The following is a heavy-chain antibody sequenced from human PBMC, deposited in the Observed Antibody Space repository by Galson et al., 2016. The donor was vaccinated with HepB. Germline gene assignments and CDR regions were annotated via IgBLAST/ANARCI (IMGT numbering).Heavy chain of an antibody. CDR1: GFTFTTSA. Sequence: SLRLSCAASGFTFTTSAMSWVRQPPGKGLEWVAAISHDDISKYYTDSVKGRFTISRDNSGNTVDLQMNSLRAEDTAVYYCARAAHSSGYCDVFDIWGQGTKVTVSS. J-gene: IGHJ3*02. CDR2: ISHDDISK. D-gene: IGHD3-22*01. V-gene: IGHV3-30-3*01. CDR3: ARAAHSSGYCDVFDI.